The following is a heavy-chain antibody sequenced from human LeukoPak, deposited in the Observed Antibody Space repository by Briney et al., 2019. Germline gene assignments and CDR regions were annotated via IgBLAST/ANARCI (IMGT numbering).Heavy chain of an antibody. Sequence: PGGSLRLPCAASGFTFDDYAMHWVRQAPGKGLEWVSGISRNSGSIGYADSVKGRFTISRDNAKNSLYLQMNSLRAEDTALYYCAKDSDGDYAVALDIWGQGTMVTVSS. V-gene: IGHV3-9*01. CDR2: ISRNSGSI. D-gene: IGHD4-17*01. CDR1: GFTFDDYA. J-gene: IGHJ3*02. CDR3: AKDSDGDYAVALDI.